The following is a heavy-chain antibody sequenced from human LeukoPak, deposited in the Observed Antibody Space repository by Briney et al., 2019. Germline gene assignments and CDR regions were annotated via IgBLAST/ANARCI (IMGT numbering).Heavy chain of an antibody. CDR1: GGSISSYY. Sequence: SETLSLTCTVSGGSISSYYWSWIRQPAGKGLEWIGRIYTSGSTNYNPSLKSRVAMSVDTSKNQFSLKLSSVTAADTAVYYCARSSVVPAAIWFDPWGQGTLVTVSS. D-gene: IGHD2-2*01. CDR3: ARSSVVPAAIWFDP. CDR2: IYTSGST. J-gene: IGHJ5*02. V-gene: IGHV4-4*07.